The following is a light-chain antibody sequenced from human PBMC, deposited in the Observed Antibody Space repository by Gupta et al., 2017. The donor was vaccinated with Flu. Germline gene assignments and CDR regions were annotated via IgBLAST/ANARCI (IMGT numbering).Light chain of an antibody. Sequence: DVGGYDFVSWYQQHPGKAPKLMIYEVSSRPSGVSDRFAGSKSGNTASLTISGLQAEDEADYYCCSYTRSDSTLAVLFGGGTKLTVL. J-gene: IGLJ2*01. CDR1: DVGGYDF. V-gene: IGLV2-14*03. CDR2: EVS. CDR3: CSYTRSDSTLAVL.